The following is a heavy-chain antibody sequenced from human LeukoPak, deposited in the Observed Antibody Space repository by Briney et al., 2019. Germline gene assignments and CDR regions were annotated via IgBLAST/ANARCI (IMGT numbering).Heavy chain of an antibody. CDR3: ASILYGYGLDV. J-gene: IGHJ6*04. CDR2: SDPHQT. CDR1: GYTLINLS. Sequence: ASVKVSFKVSGYTLINLSMHWVRQAPGKGLEWMGSSDPHQTNYARNFQGRLTMTEDTSADTAYMELSSLRSEDTAVYYCASILYGYGLDVWGKGTTVTVSS. V-gene: IGHV1-24*01. D-gene: IGHD2/OR15-2a*01.